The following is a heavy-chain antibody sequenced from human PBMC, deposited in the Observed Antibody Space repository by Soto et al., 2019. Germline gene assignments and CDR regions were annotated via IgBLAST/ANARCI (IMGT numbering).Heavy chain of an antibody. CDR2: INPSGGST. Sequence: QVQLVQSGAEVKKPGASVKVSCKASGYTFTSYYMHWVRQAPGQGLEWMGIINPSGGSTSYAQKFQGRVTMTRDTSTSTVYMELSSLRSEDTAVYYCARVSDWGLVTMTDYFDYWGQGTLVTVSS. V-gene: IGHV1-46*01. J-gene: IGHJ4*02. CDR3: ARVSDWGLVTMTDYFDY. CDR1: GYTFTSYY. D-gene: IGHD3-9*01.